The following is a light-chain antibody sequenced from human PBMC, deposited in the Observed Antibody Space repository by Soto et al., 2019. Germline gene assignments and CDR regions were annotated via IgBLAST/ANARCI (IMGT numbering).Light chain of an antibody. V-gene: IGLV2-8*01. CDR2: EVV. Sequence: SALTQPPSASGSPGQSVTISCTGTKNDIGVYDFVSWYQHHPGKAPRLIIYEVVQRPSGVPDRFSGSKSGNTASLTVSGLQAADEADHFCKSYAGSNTYVFGSGTKVTVL. CDR3: KSYAGSNTYV. J-gene: IGLJ1*01. CDR1: KNDIGVYDF.